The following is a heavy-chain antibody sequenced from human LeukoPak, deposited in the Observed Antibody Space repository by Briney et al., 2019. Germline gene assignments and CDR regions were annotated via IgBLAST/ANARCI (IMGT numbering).Heavy chain of an antibody. Sequence: GGSLRLSCAASGFTFSSYAMSWVRQAPGKGLEWVSAISGSGGSTYYADSVKGRFTISRDNSKNTLYLQMNSLRAEDTAVYYCAKDGGDIVVVPAAAATLNFDYWGQGTLVTVSS. J-gene: IGHJ4*02. CDR3: AKDGGDIVVVPAAAATLNFDY. CDR1: GFTFSSYA. D-gene: IGHD2-2*01. V-gene: IGHV3-23*01. CDR2: ISGSGGST.